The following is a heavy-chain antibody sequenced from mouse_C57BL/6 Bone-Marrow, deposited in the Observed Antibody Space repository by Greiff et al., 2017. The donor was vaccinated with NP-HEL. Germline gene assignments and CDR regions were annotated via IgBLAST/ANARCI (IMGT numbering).Heavy chain of an antibody. CDR2: IHPNSGST. Sequence: QVQLQQPGAELVKPGASVKLSCKASGYTFTSYWMHWVKQRPGQGLEWIGMIHPNSGSTNYNEKFKSKATLTVDKSSSTAYMQLSSPTSEDSAVYYCARGGYYGYYFDYWGQGTTLTVSS. V-gene: IGHV1-64*01. CDR1: GYTFTSYW. CDR3: ARGGYYGYYFDY. J-gene: IGHJ2*01. D-gene: IGHD1-1*01.